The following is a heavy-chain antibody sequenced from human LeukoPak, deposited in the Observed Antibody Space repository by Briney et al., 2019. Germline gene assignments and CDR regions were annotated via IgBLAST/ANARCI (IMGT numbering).Heavy chain of an antibody. CDR3: ARFGYSGGWETYGMDV. CDR2: INPNSGGT. CDR1: GYTFTGYY. D-gene: IGHD6-19*01. Sequence: GASVKVSCKASGYTFTGYYMHWVRQAPGQGLEWMGWINPNSGGTNYAQKFQGRVTMTRDTSISTAYMELSRLRSDDTAVYYCARFGYSGGWETYGMDVWGQGTTVTVSS. V-gene: IGHV1-2*02. J-gene: IGHJ6*02.